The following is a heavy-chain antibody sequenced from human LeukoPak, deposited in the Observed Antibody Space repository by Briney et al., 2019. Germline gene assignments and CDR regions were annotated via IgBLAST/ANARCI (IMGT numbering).Heavy chain of an antibody. J-gene: IGHJ4*02. CDR3: AKDLRSYYYDGSGCDLGY. V-gene: IGHV3-30*02. CDR2: IWYDGSNK. CDR1: GFTFSNYG. Sequence: PGGSLRLSCAASGFTFSNYGMHWVRQAPGKGLEWVAVIWYDGSNKYCADSVKGRFTISRDNSKNTLYLQMNSPRAEETAVYYCAKDLRSYYYDGSGCDLGYWGQGTLVTVSS. D-gene: IGHD3-22*01.